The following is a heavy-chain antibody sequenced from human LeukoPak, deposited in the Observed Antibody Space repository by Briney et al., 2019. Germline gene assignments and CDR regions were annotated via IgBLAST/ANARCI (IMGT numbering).Heavy chain of an antibody. CDR2: IDGSGST. J-gene: IGHJ4*02. Sequence: SETLSLTCMVSGGSISSFYGSWIRQPPGKGLEWIGYIDGSGSTSYNPSRKSRVTISVDPSKNQFSLKLSFVPAADTAVYYCARHSDTSGYYAFDYWGQGTLVTVSS. CDR3: ARHSDTSGYYAFDY. D-gene: IGHD3-22*01. V-gene: IGHV4-59*08. CDR1: GGSISSFY.